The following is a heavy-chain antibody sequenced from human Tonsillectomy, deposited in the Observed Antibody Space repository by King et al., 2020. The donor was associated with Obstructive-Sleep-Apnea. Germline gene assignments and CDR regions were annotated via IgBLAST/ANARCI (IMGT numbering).Heavy chain of an antibody. CDR2: ISSSSSTI. J-gene: IGHJ6*02. D-gene: IGHD2-2*01. Sequence: VQLVESGGGLVQPGGSLRLSCAASGFTFSSYSMNWVRQAPGKGLEWVSYISSSSSTIYYADSVKGRFTISRDNAKNSLYLQRNSLGAEDTAVYYCASLLGYCSSTSCYGSYGMDVWGQGTTVTVSS. CDR3: ASLLGYCSSTSCYGSYGMDV. V-gene: IGHV3-48*04. CDR1: GFTFSSYS.